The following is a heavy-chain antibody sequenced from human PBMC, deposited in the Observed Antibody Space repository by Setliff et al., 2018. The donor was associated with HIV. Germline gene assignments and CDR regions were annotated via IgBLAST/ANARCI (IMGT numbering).Heavy chain of an antibody. Sequence: PGGSLRLSCAASGFSFSDYHMNWVRQAPGKGLEWVAVISFDGSTKAYADSVKGRFSISRDNRKNTLYVQMNSLTAEDTALYYCVRDLARVIAHWGQGTLVTVSS. V-gene: IGHV3-30*03. CDR3: VRDLARVIAH. J-gene: IGHJ4*02. D-gene: IGHD2-21*01. CDR2: ISFDGSTK. CDR1: GFSFSDYH.